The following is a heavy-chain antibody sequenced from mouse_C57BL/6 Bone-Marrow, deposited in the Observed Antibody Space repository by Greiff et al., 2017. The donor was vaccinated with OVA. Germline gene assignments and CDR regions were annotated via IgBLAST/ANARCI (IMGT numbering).Heavy chain of an antibody. CDR2: IYPGSGST. CDR3: ARESEGYFDV. Sequence: QVQLQQPGAELVKPGASVKLSCKASGYTFTSYWITWVKQRPGQGLEWIGDIYPGSGSTNYNEKFKSKATLTVDTSSSTAYMQLSSLTSEDSAVYDCARESEGYFDVWGKGTTVTVSS. J-gene: IGHJ1*03. V-gene: IGHV1-55*01. CDR1: GYTFTSYW.